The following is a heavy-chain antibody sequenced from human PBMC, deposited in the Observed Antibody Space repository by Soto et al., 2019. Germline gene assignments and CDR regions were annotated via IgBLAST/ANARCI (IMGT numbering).Heavy chain of an antibody. CDR1: GFTLSSYS. V-gene: IGHV3-21*01. CDR3: ARQDCYGSGSLCYCVH. CDR2: ISSSSSYI. Sequence: GAALRLSGEPRGFTLSSYSMNWVRQATEKGLEWVSSISSSSSYIYYADSVKGRFPISRDNAKNSLYLQMNSLRAEDTAVYYCARQDCYGSGSLCYCVHGGQGTRV. D-gene: IGHD3-10*01. J-gene: IGHJ4*02.